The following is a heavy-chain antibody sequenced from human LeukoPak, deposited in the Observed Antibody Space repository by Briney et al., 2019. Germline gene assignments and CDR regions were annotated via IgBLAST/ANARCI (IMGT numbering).Heavy chain of an antibody. CDR3: ARDLTLDGSNDAFDI. D-gene: IGHD3-9*01. CDR1: GFTFSSYS. J-gene: IGHJ3*02. CDR2: ISYDGSNK. V-gene: IGHV3-30*03. Sequence: GGPLRLSCAASGFTFSSYSMNWVRQAPGKGLEWVAVISYDGSNKYYADSVKGRFTISRDNSKNTLYLQMNSLRAEDTAVYYCARDLTLDGSNDAFDIWGQGTMVTVSS.